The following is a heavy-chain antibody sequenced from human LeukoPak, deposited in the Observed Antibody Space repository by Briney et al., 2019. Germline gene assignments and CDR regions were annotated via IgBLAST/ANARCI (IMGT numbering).Heavy chain of an antibody. CDR2: INPNSGGT. CDR1: GYTFTGYY. D-gene: IGHD3-22*01. V-gene: IGHV1-2*02. CDR3: AREINYDSGV. J-gene: IGHJ4*02. Sequence: ASVKVSCKASGYTFTGYYLHWVRQAPGQGLEWMGWINPNSGGTNYAQKFQGRVTMTRETSISTVHMELSRLRSDDTAVYYCAREINYDSGVWGQGTLVTVSS.